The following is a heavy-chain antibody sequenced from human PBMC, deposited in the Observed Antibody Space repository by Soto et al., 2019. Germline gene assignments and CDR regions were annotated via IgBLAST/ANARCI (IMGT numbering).Heavy chain of an antibody. J-gene: IGHJ6*02. CDR3: ARAKERSDYYGMDV. D-gene: IGHD1-1*01. Sequence: GSLRLSCAASGFTLRTYWMNWVRQGPGKGLEWVPKINQDGSVKYYVDSVRGRFTISRDNAKNTLYMQMNSLRAEDTAVYYCARAKERSDYYGMDVWGQGTTVTVSS. CDR1: GFTLRTYW. V-gene: IGHV3-7*01. CDR2: INQDGSVK.